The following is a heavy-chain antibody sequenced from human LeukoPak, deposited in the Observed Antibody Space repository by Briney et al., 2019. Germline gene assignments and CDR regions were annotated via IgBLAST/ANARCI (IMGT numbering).Heavy chain of an antibody. V-gene: IGHV4-59*08. D-gene: IGHD1-26*01. Sequence: PSVTQSLICTVSSRLMYMRYGRGPPQPPGKGLVRLGYIYGSGSTHYNPSLKSRVTMSVDTSKNQFSLKLTSVSAADTDVYYCARQVRAYSGFDYWGQGTLVTVAS. CDR1: SRLMYMRY. J-gene: IGHJ4*02. CDR2: IYGSGST. CDR3: ARQVRAYSGFDY.